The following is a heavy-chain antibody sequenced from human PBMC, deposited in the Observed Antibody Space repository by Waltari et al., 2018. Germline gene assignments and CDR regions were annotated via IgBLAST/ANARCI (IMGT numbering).Heavy chain of an antibody. D-gene: IGHD3-3*01. CDR2: INPSGGST. J-gene: IGHJ4*02. V-gene: IGHV1-46*01. CDR3: ATPLDFWSGYLRV. CDR1: GYTFTSYY. Sequence: QVQLVQSGAEVKKPGASVKVSSKASGYTFTSYYMHCVRQAPGQGLEWMGIINPSGGSTSYAQKFQGRVTMTRDTSTSTVYMELSSLRSEDTAVYYCATPLDFWSGYLRVWGQGTLVTVSS.